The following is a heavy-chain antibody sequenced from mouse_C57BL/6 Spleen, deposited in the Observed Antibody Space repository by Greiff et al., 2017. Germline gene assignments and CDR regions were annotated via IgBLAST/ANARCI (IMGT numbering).Heavy chain of an antibody. CDR2: IYPSDSET. CDR3: SINDYYDYDEGFDY. Sequence: QVQLQQPGAELVRPGSSVKLSCKASGYTFTSYWMDWVKQRPGQGLEWIGNIYPSDSETHYNQKFKDKATLTVDKSSSTAYMQLSSLTSEDSAVYYCSINDYYDYDEGFDYWGQGTTLTVSS. V-gene: IGHV1-61*01. J-gene: IGHJ2*01. CDR1: GYTFTSYW. D-gene: IGHD2-4*01.